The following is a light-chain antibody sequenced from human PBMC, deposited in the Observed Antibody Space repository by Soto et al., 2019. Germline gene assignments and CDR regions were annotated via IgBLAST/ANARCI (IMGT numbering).Light chain of an antibody. Sequence: EIVLTQSPGTLSLSPGERATLSCRASQSVSSSYLAWYQQKPGQAPRLLIYDASSRATGIPDRFSGSGSGTDFTLTISRLEPEDFAVYYCQQSGTSSWTFGQGIKVEIK. CDR1: QSVSSSY. CDR3: QQSGTSSWT. J-gene: IGKJ1*01. CDR2: DAS. V-gene: IGKV3-20*01.